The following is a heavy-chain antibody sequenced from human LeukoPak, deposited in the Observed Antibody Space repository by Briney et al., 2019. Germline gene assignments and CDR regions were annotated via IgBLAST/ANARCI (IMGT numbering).Heavy chain of an antibody. D-gene: IGHD6-13*01. CDR1: GGSISGYY. Sequence: SETLSLTCTVSGGSISGYYWSWIRQPPGKGLEWIGYIYYSGSTNYNPSLKSRVTISVDTSKNQFSLKLSSVTAADTAVYYCARVGRYSSSWYDYWGQGTLVTVSS. V-gene: IGHV4-59*01. CDR3: ARVGRYSSSWYDY. J-gene: IGHJ4*02. CDR2: IYYSGST.